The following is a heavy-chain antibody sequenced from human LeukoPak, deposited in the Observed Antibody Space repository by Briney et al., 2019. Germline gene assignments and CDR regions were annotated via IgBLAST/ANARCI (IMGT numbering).Heavy chain of an antibody. Sequence: GRSLRLSCGASGFTFSSYGMHWVRQAPGKGLEWVAVISYDGSNKYYADSVKGRFTISRDNSKNTLYLQMNSLRAEDTAVYYCAKEEDYGDYPGWAFDIWGQGTMVTVSS. J-gene: IGHJ3*02. V-gene: IGHV3-30*18. D-gene: IGHD4-17*01. CDR2: ISYDGSNK. CDR3: AKEEDYGDYPGWAFDI. CDR1: GFTFSSYG.